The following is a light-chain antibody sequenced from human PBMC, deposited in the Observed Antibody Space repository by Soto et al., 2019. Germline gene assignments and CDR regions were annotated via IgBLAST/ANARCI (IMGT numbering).Light chain of an antibody. CDR1: QNLNNW. CDR3: QQYNSYPWT. J-gene: IGKJ1*01. CDR2: KAS. V-gene: IGKV1-5*03. Sequence: DIQMTQSPSTLSASVGDRVTITCRASQNLNNWLAWFQQKPGKAPTLLIYKASGLESGVPSRFSGSGSGTEFTLTISSLQPDDFSTYDGQQYNSYPWTFGHGNKVEIK.